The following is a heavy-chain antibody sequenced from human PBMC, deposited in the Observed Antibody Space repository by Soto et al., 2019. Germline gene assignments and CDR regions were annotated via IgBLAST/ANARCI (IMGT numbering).Heavy chain of an antibody. CDR3: ARDVDLGPFNWFDP. CDR2: IYSGGST. V-gene: IGHV3-66*01. J-gene: IGHJ5*02. CDR1: GFTVSSNY. D-gene: IGHD3-16*01. Sequence: PGGSLRLSCAASGFTVSSNYMSWVRQAPGKGLEWVSVIYSGGSTYYADSVKGRFTISRDNSKNTLYLQMNSLRAEDTAVYYCARDVDLGPFNWFDPWGQGTLVTVSS.